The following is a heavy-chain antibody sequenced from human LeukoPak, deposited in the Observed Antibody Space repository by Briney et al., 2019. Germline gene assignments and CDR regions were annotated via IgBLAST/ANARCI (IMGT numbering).Heavy chain of an antibody. J-gene: IGHJ4*02. CDR1: GFTFSSYS. CDR2: ISSSSSYI. D-gene: IGHD6-6*01. Sequence: GGSLRLSCAASGFTFSSYSMNWVRQAPGKGLEWVSSISSSSSYIYYADSVKGRFTTSRDNAKNSLYLQMNSLRAEDTAVYYCARESSSDVYFDYWGQGTLVIVSS. V-gene: IGHV3-21*01. CDR3: ARESSSDVYFDY.